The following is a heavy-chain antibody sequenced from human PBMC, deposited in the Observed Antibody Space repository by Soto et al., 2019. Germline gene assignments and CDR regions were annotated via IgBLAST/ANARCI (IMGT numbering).Heavy chain of an antibody. V-gene: IGHV1-3*01. CDR2: INAGNGNT. J-gene: IGHJ6*02. Sequence: ASVKVSCKASGYTFTSYAMHWVRQAPGQRLEWMGWINAGNGNTKYSQKFQGRVTITRDTSASTAYMELSSLRSEDTAVYYCAREIGLAADGTEYYGMDVWGQGTTVTVSS. CDR1: GYTFTSYA. CDR3: AREIGLAADGTEYYGMDV. D-gene: IGHD6-13*01.